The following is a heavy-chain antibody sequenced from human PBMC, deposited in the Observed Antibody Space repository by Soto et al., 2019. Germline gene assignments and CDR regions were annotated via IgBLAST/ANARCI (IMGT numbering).Heavy chain of an antibody. Sequence: EVQLVESGGGLVQPGGSLRLSCAASGFTFSSYWMHWVRQAPGKGLVWVSRINSDGSSTSYADSVKGRFTISRGNAKNTQYQQLNSLRAEDTAVYYGARETNWGPDDGGQGTLVTVSS. V-gene: IGHV3-74*01. CDR2: INSDGSST. CDR3: ARETNWGPDD. J-gene: IGHJ4*02. CDR1: GFTFSSYW. D-gene: IGHD7-27*01.